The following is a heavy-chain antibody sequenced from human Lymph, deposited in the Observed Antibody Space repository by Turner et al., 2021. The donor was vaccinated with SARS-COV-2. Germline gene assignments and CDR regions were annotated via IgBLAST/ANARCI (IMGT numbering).Heavy chain of an antibody. V-gene: IGHV4-34*01. CDR1: GGSFSGYY. CDR2: INHSGST. Sequence: QVQLQQRGAGLLKPAETLSRTCAVDGGSFSGYYWSWIRQPPGRGLEWIGEINHSGSTNHSPSLKSQVTITVDTSKEQFSLKLGSVAAADTAVYYCAGVWVRWWDFDLWGRGTMVTVSS. D-gene: IGHD7-27*01. CDR3: AGVWVRWWDFDL. J-gene: IGHJ2*01.